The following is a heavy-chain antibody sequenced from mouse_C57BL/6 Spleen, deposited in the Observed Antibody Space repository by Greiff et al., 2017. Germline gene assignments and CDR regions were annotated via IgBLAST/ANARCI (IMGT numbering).Heavy chain of an antibody. V-gene: IGHV5-17*01. CDR3: ARFYDYDVWYFDV. CDR2: ISSGSSTI. Sequence: EVQVVESGGGLVKPGGSLKLSCAASGFTFSDYGMHWVRQAPEKGLEWVAYISSGSSTIYYADTVKGRFTISRDNAKNTLFLQMTSLRSEDTAMYYCARFYDYDVWYFDVWGTGTTVTVSS. D-gene: IGHD2-4*01. CDR1: GFTFSDYG. J-gene: IGHJ1*03.